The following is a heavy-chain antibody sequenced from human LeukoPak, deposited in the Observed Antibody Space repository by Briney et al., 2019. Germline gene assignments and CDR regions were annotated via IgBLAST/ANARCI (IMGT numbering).Heavy chain of an antibody. CDR1: GYTFTGYY. V-gene: IGHV1-2*02. D-gene: IGHD1-26*01. CDR2: INPNSGGT. CDR3: ARDRFPLSGSYIETVFDY. J-gene: IGHJ4*02. Sequence: GASVKVSCKASGYTFTGYYMHWVRQAPGQGLEWMGWINPNSGGTNYAQKFQGRVTMTRDTSISTAYMELSRLRSDDTAVYYCARDRFPLSGSYIETVFDYWGQGTLVTVSS.